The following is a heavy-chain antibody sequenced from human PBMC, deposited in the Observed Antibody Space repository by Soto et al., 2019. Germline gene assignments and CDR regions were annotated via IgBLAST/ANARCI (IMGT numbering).Heavy chain of an antibody. J-gene: IGHJ4*02. Sequence: LRLSCAASGFALSDHFMEWVRQAPGKGLEWVGRTKHKAASYTTDYAASVNGRFTISRDDSKNSLYLQMNSLKTEDTAMYYCVTLQFSRWFYWGLGTLVTVSS. D-gene: IGHD4-4*01. CDR1: GFALSDHF. V-gene: IGHV3-72*01. CDR3: VTLQFSRWFY. CDR2: TKHKAASYTT.